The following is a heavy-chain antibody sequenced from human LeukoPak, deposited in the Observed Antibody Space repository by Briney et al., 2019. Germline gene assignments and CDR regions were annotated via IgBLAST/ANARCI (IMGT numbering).Heavy chain of an antibody. V-gene: IGHV3-53*01. CDR2: ILNDGRT. Sequence: AGGSLRLSCAASGVTVSSNYMTWLRQAPGKGLEWVAHILNDGRTYYADSVKGRFTISRDNSKHTLYLQMNSLRGDDTAVYYCARDNGWLGTFDYWGQGTLVTVSS. CDR1: GVTVSSNY. J-gene: IGHJ4*02. D-gene: IGHD5-24*01. CDR3: ARDNGWLGTFDY.